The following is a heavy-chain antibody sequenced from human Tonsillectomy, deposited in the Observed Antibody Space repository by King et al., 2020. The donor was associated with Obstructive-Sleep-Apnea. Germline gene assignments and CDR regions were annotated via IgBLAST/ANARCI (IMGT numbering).Heavy chain of an antibody. J-gene: IGHJ2*01. CDR1: GGTFSSYA. D-gene: IGHD5-18*01. Sequence: VQLVESGAEVKKPGASVKVSCTASGGTFSSYAISWVRQAPGQGLEWMGGIIPIFGTANYAQNVKGRVTIPADEATSTAYMQLSSLRSEDTAVYYCAREVQTVSDTAMEDWYFDLWGRGTLVTVSS. V-gene: IGHV1-69*01. CDR3: AREVQTVSDTAMEDWYFDL. CDR2: IIPIFGTA.